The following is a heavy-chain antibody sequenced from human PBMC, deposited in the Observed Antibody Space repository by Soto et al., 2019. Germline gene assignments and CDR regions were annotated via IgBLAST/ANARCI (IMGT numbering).Heavy chain of an antibody. V-gene: IGHV3-23*01. J-gene: IGHJ4*02. CDR2: ISGSGGST. Sequence: EVQLLESGGGLVQPGGSLRLSCAASGFTFSSYAMSWVRQAPGKGLEWVSAISGSGGSTYYADSVKGRFTISRDNSKNTLYLQMNSLRDEDTAVYYCATPSAMVMYFDYWGQGTLVTVSS. D-gene: IGHD5-18*01. CDR3: ATPSAMVMYFDY. CDR1: GFTFSSYA.